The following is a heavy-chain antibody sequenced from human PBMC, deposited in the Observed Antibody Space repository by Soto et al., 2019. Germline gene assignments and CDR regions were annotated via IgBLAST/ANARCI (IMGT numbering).Heavy chain of an antibody. CDR1: GFTFSNYV. J-gene: IGHJ4*02. D-gene: IGHD3-10*01. CDR2: ISGTGGST. Sequence: EVQLLESGGGLVQPGGSLRLSCAASGFTFSNYVLSWVRQAPGKGLEWVSAISGTGGSTYYADSVKGRFTISRDNSKTTLYVQMNSLRVEDTAVYSCAKEGKGIRGPDYWGQGPLVTFSS. CDR3: AKEGKGIRGPDY. V-gene: IGHV3-23*01.